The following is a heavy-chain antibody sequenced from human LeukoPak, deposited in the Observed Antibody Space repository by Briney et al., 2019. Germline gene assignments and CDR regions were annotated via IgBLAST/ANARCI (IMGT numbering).Heavy chain of an antibody. D-gene: IGHD3-22*01. Sequence: SVKVSCKASGGTFNTYAISWVRQAPGQGLEWMGRIIPIHGIANYAQKFQGRVTITADKSTSTVYMELSSLRSEDTAVYYCARGRRILGYDSSGYYGYWGQGTLVTVSS. CDR3: ARGRRILGYDSSGYYGY. J-gene: IGHJ4*02. CDR1: GGTFNTYA. CDR2: IIPIHGIA. V-gene: IGHV1-69*04.